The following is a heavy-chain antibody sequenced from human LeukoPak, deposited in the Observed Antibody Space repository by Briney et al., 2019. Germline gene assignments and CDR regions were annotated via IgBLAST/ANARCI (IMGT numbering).Heavy chain of an antibody. CDR2: ISASTTYI. V-gene: IGHV3-21*01. CDR1: GFSISNYI. Sequence: GGSLRLSCAASGFSISNYIMNWVRQAPGKGLEWVSSISASTTYIYYADSVKGRFTISRDNAKNALYLEMNSLRAEDTAMYYCTRDVLDHYYYYFIDVWGKGTTVTVSS. D-gene: IGHD2-8*02. J-gene: IGHJ6*03. CDR3: TRDVLDHYYYYFIDV.